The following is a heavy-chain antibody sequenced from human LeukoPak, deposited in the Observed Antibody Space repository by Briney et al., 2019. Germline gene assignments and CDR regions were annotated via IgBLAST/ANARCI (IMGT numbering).Heavy chain of an antibody. CDR2: IYPGDSDT. J-gene: IGHJ1*01. D-gene: IGHD3-10*01. Sequence: GESLKISCKASGYISSTYRLAWVRHMPGKGLEWMGVIYPGDSDTTYSPSLQGQVTISVDTSLTTVYLQWSSLRPSDTAIYYCARRRYYGSGDFDLWGQGTLVTVSS. CDR3: ARRRYYGSGDFDL. CDR1: GYISSTYR. V-gene: IGHV5-51*01.